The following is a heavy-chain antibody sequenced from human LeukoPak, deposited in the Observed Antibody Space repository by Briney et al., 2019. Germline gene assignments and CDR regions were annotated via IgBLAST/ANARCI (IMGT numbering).Heavy chain of an antibody. V-gene: IGHV3-48*04. D-gene: IGHD3-3*01. CDR2: VISSATTV. CDR3: ARDHDWAFDM. Sequence: QSGGSLRLSCAASGFIFSTYSMNWVRQVPGKGLEWVSYVISSATTVYYADSVKGRFTISRDNAKNLVCLQMNSLRAEDTAVYYCARDHDWAFDMWGQGTTVTVSS. J-gene: IGHJ3*02. CDR1: GFIFSTYS.